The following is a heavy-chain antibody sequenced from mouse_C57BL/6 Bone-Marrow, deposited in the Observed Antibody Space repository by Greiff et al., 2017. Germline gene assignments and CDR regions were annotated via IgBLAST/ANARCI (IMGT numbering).Heavy chain of an antibody. D-gene: IGHD1-1*01. CDR1: GFSLTSYG. J-gene: IGHJ4*01. CDR2: IWSGGST. CDR3: ARNPDGSSYAMDY. Sequence: VQGVESGPGLVQPSQSLSITCTVSGFSLTSYGVHWVRQSPGKGLEWLGVIWSGGSTDYNAAFISRLSISKDNSKSQVFCKMNSLQADDTAIYYCARNPDGSSYAMDYWGQGTSVTVSS. V-gene: IGHV2-2*01.